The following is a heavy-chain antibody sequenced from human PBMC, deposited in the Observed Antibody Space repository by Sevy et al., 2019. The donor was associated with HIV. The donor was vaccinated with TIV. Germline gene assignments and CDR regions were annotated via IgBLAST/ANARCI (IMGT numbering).Heavy chain of an antibody. J-gene: IGHJ3*02. CDR2: IHHTGST. V-gene: IGHV4-4*02. Sequence: SETLSLTCAVSGASITISTWWGSVRQPPGKGLEWIGEIHHTGSTNSNPSLKTRVTLSVDKSKNQFSLNLNSVTAADTAVYYCVRAKFGSVLGDALDIWGQGTMVTVSS. CDR3: VRAKFGSVLGDALDI. CDR1: GASITISTW. D-gene: IGHD6-25*01.